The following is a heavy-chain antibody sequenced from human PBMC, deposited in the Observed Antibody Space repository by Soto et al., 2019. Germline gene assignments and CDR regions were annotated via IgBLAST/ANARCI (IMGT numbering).Heavy chain of an antibody. CDR1: GGSFSGYY. V-gene: IGHV4-34*01. CDR3: ARGLGTY. CDR2: INHSGST. J-gene: IGHJ4*02. Sequence: SETLSLTCAVYGGSFSGYYWSWIRQPPGKGLEWIGEINHSGSTNYNPSLKSRVTISVDTSKNQFSLKLSSVTAADTAVYYCARGLGTYWGQGTLVTVSS.